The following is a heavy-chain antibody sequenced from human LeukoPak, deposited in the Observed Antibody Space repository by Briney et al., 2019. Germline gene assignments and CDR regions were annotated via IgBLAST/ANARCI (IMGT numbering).Heavy chain of an antibody. J-gene: IGHJ4*02. CDR2: IAYDGRSK. D-gene: IGHD1-26*01. V-gene: IGHV3-30*04. CDR1: GFTFSDYA. Sequence: LPGGSLRLSCVASGFTFSDYAMHWVRQAPGKGLEWVAVIAYDGRSKFYADSVKGRLTISRDNSNNTVSLQMNSLRPEDTALYYCARGLWEIRAIIGYWGQGIPVTVSS. CDR3: ARGLWEIRAIIGY.